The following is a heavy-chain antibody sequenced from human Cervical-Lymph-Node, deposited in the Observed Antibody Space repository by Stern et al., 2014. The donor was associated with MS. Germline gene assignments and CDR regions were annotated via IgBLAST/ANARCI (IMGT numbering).Heavy chain of an antibody. D-gene: IGHD2-15*01. Sequence: QVTLKESGPALVKPTQTVTLTCTLSGFSLTTSGVRVSWIRQPPGKALEWLALIDWDDDNFYNTSLKPRLTISKDTSKNQVVLTMTNVDPVDTGTYDCARHRPDCRGGSCYLTLFDYWGQGTLVTVSS. V-gene: IGHV2-70*04. CDR2: IDWDDDN. CDR1: GFSLTTSGVR. CDR3: ARHRPDCRGGSCYLTLFDY. J-gene: IGHJ4*02.